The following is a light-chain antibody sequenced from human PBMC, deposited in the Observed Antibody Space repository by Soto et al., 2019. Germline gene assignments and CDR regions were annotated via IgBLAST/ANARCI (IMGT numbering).Light chain of an antibody. CDR3: SSYTSSSTLLYV. Sequence: QSALTQPASVSGSPGQSLTISCTGTSSDVGRYNYVSWYQQHPGKAPKLMIYDVSNRPSGVSNRFSGSKSGNTASLTISGLQAEDEADYYCSSYTSSSTLLYVFGTGTKVTVL. V-gene: IGLV2-14*01. CDR2: DVS. J-gene: IGLJ1*01. CDR1: SSDVGRYNY.